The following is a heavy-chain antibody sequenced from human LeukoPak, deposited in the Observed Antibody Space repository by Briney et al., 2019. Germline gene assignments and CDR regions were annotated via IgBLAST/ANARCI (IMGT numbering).Heavy chain of an antibody. CDR3: ARGSDSSSWYPISRSSYYYYYYMDV. J-gene: IGHJ6*03. CDR2: MNPNSGNT. Sequence: ASVKVSCKASGYTFTSYDINWVRQATGQGLEWMGWMNPNSGNTVYAQKFQGRVTMTRNTSISTAYMELSSPRSEDTAVYYCARGSDSSSWYPISRSSYYYYYYMDVWGKGTTVTVSS. CDR1: GYTFTSYD. D-gene: IGHD6-13*01. V-gene: IGHV1-8*01.